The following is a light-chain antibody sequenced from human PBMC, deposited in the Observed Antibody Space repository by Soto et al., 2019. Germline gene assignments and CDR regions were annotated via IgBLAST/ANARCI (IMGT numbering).Light chain of an antibody. CDR2: YVD. CDR1: GSEIGSYDH. V-gene: IGLV2-14*03. J-gene: IGLJ1*01. Sequence: CALSQPASVSGSAGESIGISGCVSGSEIGSYDHVAWYQQSPGKSPQLIIYYVDHRPSGVSSRFSGSKSGNTASLTISGLQAEDEGDYYCCSYADGSIYFFGTGTKVTVL. CDR3: CSYADGSIYF.